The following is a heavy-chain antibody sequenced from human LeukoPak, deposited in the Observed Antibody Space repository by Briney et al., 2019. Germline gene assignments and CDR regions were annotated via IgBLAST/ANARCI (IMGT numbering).Heavy chain of an antibody. Sequence: GGSLRLSCAASGFTFSSYAMYWVRQAPGKGLEGVSGISGSGGSTYYADSVKGRFTISRDNSKNTLYLQMNSLGAEDTAVYYCVRDNSHCESATCYRGGIDYWGQGTLVTVSS. CDR2: ISGSGGST. V-gene: IGHV3-23*01. D-gene: IGHD2-2*01. J-gene: IGHJ4*02. CDR3: VRDNSHCESATCYRGGIDY. CDR1: GFTFSSYA.